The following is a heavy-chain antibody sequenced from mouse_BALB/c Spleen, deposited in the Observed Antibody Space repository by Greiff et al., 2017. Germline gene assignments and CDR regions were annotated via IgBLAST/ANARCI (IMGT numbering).Heavy chain of an antibody. CDR2: ISSGGSYT. V-gene: IGHV5-6-4*01. J-gene: IGHJ2*01. Sequence: EVQRVESGGGLVKPGGSLKLSCAASGFTFSSYTMSWVRQTPEKRLEWVATISSGGSYTYYPDSVKGRFTISRDNAKNTLYLQMSSLKSEDTAMYYCTRDSVHWGQGTTLTVSS. CDR3: TRDSVH. CDR1: GFTFSSYT.